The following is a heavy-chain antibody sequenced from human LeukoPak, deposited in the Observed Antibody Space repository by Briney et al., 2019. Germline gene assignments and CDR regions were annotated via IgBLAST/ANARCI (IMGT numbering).Heavy chain of an antibody. V-gene: IGHV4-34*01. D-gene: IGHD3-22*01. Sequence: SETLSLTCAVYGGSFSGYYWSWIRQPPGKGLEWIGEINHRGSTNYNPSLKSRVTISVDTSKNQFSPKLSSVTAADTAVYYCARGTGYYDSSGYYSFDYWGQGTLVTVSS. CDR3: ARGTGYYDSSGYYSFDY. CDR1: GGSFSGYY. CDR2: INHRGST. J-gene: IGHJ4*02.